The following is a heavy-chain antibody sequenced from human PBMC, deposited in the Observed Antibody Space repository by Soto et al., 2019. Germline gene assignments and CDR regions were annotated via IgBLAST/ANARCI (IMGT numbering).Heavy chain of an antibody. V-gene: IGHV4-59*01. CDR3: AKDSGYNYGYFRWFDP. D-gene: IGHD5-18*01. J-gene: IGHJ5*02. CDR1: GGSISNYY. CDR2: IFYSGST. Sequence: QVHLQESGPRLVKPSETLSLTCTVSGGSISNYYWSWIRQPPGRGLEWIGHIFYSGSTNYNPALNSRVTIAVDTSKSQFPLKLLSVTAADTAVYYCAKDSGYNYGYFRWFDPWGQGTLVTVSS.